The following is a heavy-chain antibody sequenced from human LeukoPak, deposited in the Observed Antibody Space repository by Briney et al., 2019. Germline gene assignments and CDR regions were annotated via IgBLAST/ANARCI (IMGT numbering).Heavy chain of an antibody. CDR2: ISYDGSNK. CDR3: AKDGEPAAEPPVYYFDY. V-gene: IGHV3-30*18. CDR1: GFTFSSYG. D-gene: IGHD2-2*01. Sequence: HPGGSLRLSWAASGFTFSSYGMHWVRLAPGKGLEWVAVISYDGSNKYYADSVKGRFTISRDNSKNTLYLQMNSLRAEDTAVYYCAKDGEPAAEPPVYYFDYWGQGTLVTVSS. J-gene: IGHJ4*02.